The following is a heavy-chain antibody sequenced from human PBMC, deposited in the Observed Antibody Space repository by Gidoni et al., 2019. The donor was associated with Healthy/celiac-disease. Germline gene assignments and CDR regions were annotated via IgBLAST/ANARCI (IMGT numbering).Heavy chain of an antibody. J-gene: IGHJ6*02. V-gene: IGHV3-23*01. CDR1: GFTFSSYA. D-gene: IGHD3-10*01. CDR3: AKEEWFGEYKVSYYGMDV. CDR2: ISGSGGST. Sequence: EVQLLESGGGLVQPGGSLRLSCAASGFTFSSYAMSWVRQAPGKGLEWVSAISGSGGSTYYADSVKGRFTISRDNSKNTLYLQMNSLRAEDTAVYYCAKEEWFGEYKVSYYGMDVWGQGTTVTVSS.